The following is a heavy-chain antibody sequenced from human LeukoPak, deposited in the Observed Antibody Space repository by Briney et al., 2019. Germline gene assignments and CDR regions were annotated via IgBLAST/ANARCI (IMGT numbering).Heavy chain of an antibody. CDR2: ISGSGGST. J-gene: IGHJ4*02. CDR3: AKKSSSWVFYFDF. Sequence: GGSLRLSCAASGFTFSSYAMSWVRQAPGKGLEWVSAISGSGGSTYYADSVKGRFTISRDNSKNTLYLQINSLRAEDTAVYYCAKKSSSWVFYFDFWGQGTLVTVSS. D-gene: IGHD6-13*01. V-gene: IGHV3-23*01. CDR1: GFTFSSYA.